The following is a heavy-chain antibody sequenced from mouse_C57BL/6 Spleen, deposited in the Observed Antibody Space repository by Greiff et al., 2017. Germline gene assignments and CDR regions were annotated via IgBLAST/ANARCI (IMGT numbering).Heavy chain of an antibody. Sequence: VKLVESGGGLVKPGGSLKLSCAASGFTFSDYGMHWVRQAPEKGLEWVAYISSGSSTIYYADTVKGRFTISRDNAKNTLFLQMTSLRSEDTAMYYCASKTAYYAMDYWGQGTSVTVSS. CDR1: GFTFSDYG. D-gene: IGHD1-3*01. CDR2: ISSGSSTI. V-gene: IGHV5-17*01. CDR3: ASKTAYYAMDY. J-gene: IGHJ4*01.